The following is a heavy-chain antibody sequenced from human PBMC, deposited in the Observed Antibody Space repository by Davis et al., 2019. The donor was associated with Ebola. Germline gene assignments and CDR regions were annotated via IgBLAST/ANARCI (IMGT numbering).Heavy chain of an antibody. D-gene: IGHD2-2*02. V-gene: IGHV4-30-4*01. CDR1: GGSISSGDYY. CDR2: INYSGST. Sequence: SETLSLTCTVSGGSISSGDYYWSWIRQPPGKGLEWIGYINYSGSTYYNPSLKSRVTISVDTSKNQFSLKLSSVTAADTAVYYCARDRVVVVPAAIVHYYYGMDVWGQGTTVTVSS. J-gene: IGHJ6*02. CDR3: ARDRVVVVPAAIVHYYYGMDV.